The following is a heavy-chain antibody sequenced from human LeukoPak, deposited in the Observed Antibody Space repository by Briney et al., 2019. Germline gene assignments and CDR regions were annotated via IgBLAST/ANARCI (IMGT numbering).Heavy chain of an antibody. CDR3: ARGRIQLWLPSRYYFDY. Sequence: GASVKVSCKASGYTFTSYDINWVRQATGQGLEWMGWMNPNSGNTGYAQKFQGRVTITRNTSISTAYMELSSLRSEDTAVYYCARGRIQLWLPSRYYFDYWGQGTLVTVSS. CDR1: GYTFTSYD. CDR2: MNPNSGNT. D-gene: IGHD5-18*01. J-gene: IGHJ4*02. V-gene: IGHV1-8*03.